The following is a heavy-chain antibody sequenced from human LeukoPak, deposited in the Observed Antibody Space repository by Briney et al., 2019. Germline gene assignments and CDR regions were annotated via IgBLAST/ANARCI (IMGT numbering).Heavy chain of an antibody. CDR2: IYYSGST. D-gene: IGHD6-19*01. Sequence: SETLSLTCTVSGGSISSSSYYWGWIRQPPGKGLEWIGSIYYSGSTYYNPSLKSRVTISVDTSKNQFSLKLSSVTAADTAVYYCARLPLSGSSGWYFDTTGQGTLVTVSS. CDR1: GGSISSSSYY. J-gene: IGHJ4*02. V-gene: IGHV4-39*01. CDR3: ARLPLSGSSGWYFDT.